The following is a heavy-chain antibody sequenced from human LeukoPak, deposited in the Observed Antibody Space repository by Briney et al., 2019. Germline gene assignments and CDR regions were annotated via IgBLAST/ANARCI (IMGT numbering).Heavy chain of an antibody. D-gene: IGHD3-22*01. V-gene: IGHV3-30*03. J-gene: IGHJ4*02. CDR1: GFTFSSYG. CDR2: ISYDGSNK. CDR3: ARAYYYDTSATPDY. Sequence: PGGSLRLSCAVSGFTFSSYGMHWVRQAPGKGLEWVAVISYDGSNKYYADSVKGRFTISRDNSKNTLYLQMNSLRADDTAVYYARAYYYDTSATPDYWGQGTLVTVSS.